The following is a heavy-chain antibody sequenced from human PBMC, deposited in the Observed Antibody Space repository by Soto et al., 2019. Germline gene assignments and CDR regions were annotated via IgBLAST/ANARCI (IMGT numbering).Heavy chain of an antibody. CDR1: GGSISSGGYH. J-gene: IGHJ4*02. CDR3: ARGVRD. CDR2: IYYSGST. D-gene: IGHD3-10*01. Sequence: QVQLQESGPGLVKPSQTLSLTCTVSGGSISSGGYHWSWIRQHPGKGLEWIGYIYYSGSTSYNPSLKSRVTISEDTSKNQLSLKLSSVTAADTAVYFCARGVRDWGQGTLVTVSS. V-gene: IGHV4-31*03.